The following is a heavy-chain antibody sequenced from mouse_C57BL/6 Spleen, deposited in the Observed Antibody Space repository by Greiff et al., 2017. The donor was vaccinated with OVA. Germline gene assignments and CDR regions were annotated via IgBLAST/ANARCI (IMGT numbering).Heavy chain of an antibody. CDR3: TRVTTVVAKDWYFDV. Sequence: EVQGVESGEGLVKPGGSLKLSCAASGFTFSSYAMSWVRQTPEKRLEWVAYISSGGDYIYYADTVKGRFTISRDNARNTLYLQMSSLKSEDTAMYYCTRVTTVVAKDWYFDVWGTGTTVTVSS. CDR2: ISSGGDYI. V-gene: IGHV5-9-1*02. D-gene: IGHD1-1*01. J-gene: IGHJ1*03. CDR1: GFTFSSYA.